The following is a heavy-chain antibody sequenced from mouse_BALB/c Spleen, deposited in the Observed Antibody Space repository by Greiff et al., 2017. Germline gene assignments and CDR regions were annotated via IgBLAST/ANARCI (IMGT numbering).Heavy chain of an antibody. CDR3: ARGGRYDAYYFDY. CDR1: GFTFSSYT. Sequence: EVMLVESGGGLVKPGGSLKLSCAASGFTFSSYTMSWVRQTPEKRLEWVATISSGGSYTYYPDTVTGRFTISRDNAKNTLYLEMSSLRSEDTAMYYCARGGRYDAYYFDYWGQGTTLTVSS. CDR2: ISSGGSYT. V-gene: IGHV5-9-1*01. D-gene: IGHD2-14*01. J-gene: IGHJ2*01.